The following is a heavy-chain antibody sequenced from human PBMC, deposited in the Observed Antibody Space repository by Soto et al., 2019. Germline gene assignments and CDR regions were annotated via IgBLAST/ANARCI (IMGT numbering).Heavy chain of an antibody. CDR1: GFSFFSYA. CDR2: ISGSDGKT. D-gene: IGHD3-3*01. Sequence: GSLRLSCAASGFSFFSYALSWVRHSAWKWLEWVSTISGSDGKTFYADSVKGRFSISRDTSQSTLYLQMNSLRADDTAMYYCARWSYLDYWGQGTRVTVSS. CDR3: ARWSYLDY. V-gene: IGHV3-23*01. J-gene: IGHJ4*02.